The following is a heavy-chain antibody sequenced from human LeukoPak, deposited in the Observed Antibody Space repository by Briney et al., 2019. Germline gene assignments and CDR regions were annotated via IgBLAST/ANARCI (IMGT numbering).Heavy chain of an antibody. D-gene: IGHD2-2*02. CDR2: ISDSGYT. CDR1: GGSISSRNYY. Sequence: SETLSLTCTVSGGSISSRNYYWGWIRQPPGEGPEWIGKISDSGYTYYSPSLRSRVTISIDTSKNQFSLKLSSVTAADTAVYYCARGAYNAFDIWGQGTMVTVSS. CDR3: ARGAYNAFDI. V-gene: IGHV4-39*07. J-gene: IGHJ3*02.